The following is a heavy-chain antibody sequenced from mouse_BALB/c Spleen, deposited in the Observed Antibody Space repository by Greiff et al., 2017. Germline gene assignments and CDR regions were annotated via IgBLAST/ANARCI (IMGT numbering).Heavy chain of an antibody. J-gene: IGHJ4*01. CDR1: GYSITSGYY. Sequence: ESGPGLVKPSQSLSLTCSVTGYSITSGYYWNWIRQFPGNKLEWMGYISYDGSNNYNPSLKNRISITRDTSKNQFFLKLNSVTTEDTATYYCARVMITTAMDYWGQGTSVTVSS. CDR3: ARVMITTAMDY. CDR2: ISYDGSN. V-gene: IGHV3-6*02. D-gene: IGHD2-4*01.